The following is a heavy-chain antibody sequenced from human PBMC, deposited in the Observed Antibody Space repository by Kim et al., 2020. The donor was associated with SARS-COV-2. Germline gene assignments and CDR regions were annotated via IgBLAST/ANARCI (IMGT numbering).Heavy chain of an antibody. J-gene: IGHJ6*02. D-gene: IGHD2-2*01. Sequence: GGSLRLSCAASGFTFSNAWMSWVRQAPWKGLEWVGRIKSKTDGGTTDYAAPVKGRFTISRDDSKNTLYLQMNSLKTEDTAVYYCIYTQYRLAVVPAAMRFREPEGQGYGMDVWGQGTTVTVSS. V-gene: IGHV3-15*01. CDR3: IYTQYRLAVVPAAMRFREPEGQGYGMDV. CDR1: GFTFSNAW. CDR2: IKSKTDGGTT.